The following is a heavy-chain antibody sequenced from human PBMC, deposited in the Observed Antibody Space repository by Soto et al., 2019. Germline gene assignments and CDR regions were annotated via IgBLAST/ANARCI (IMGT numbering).Heavy chain of an antibody. CDR2: INPSGGST. J-gene: IGHJ4*02. Sequence: ASVKISCKASGYTFTNYYMHWVRQAPGQGLEWMGIINPSGGSTSYAQKFQGRVTMTRDTSTSTVYMELSSLRSEDTAVYYCARGDHIVATTYPLYYFDYWGQGTLVTVSS. CDR1: GYTFTNYY. D-gene: IGHD5-12*01. V-gene: IGHV1-46*01. CDR3: ARGDHIVATTYPLYYFDY.